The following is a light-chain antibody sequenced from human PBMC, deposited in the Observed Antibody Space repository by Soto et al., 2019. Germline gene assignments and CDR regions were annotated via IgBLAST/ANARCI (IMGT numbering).Light chain of an antibody. J-gene: IGLJ1*01. CDR1: SSDVGGFNY. V-gene: IGLV2-14*03. Sequence: QSVLTQDAYVSGSPGQSITISCTGTSSDVGGFNYVSWYQQHPGKAPKLMIYDVFTRPSGVSNRFSGSKSGNTASLTISALQAEDEADYYCTSWTSTSTYVFGSGTKVTVL. CDR3: TSWTSTSTYV. CDR2: DVF.